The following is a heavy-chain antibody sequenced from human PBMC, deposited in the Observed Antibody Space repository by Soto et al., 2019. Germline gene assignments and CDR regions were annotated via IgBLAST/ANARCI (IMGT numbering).Heavy chain of an antibody. CDR3: GGQDYGAKGYYFEN. V-gene: IGHV4-39*01. CDR1: NGSISSRSSY. Sequence: QLQLQESGSGLVKPSETLSLTCTVSNGSISSRSSYWGWIRQTPGKGLEWIGSIYYIGNTYYNPSLKSRVTISIDTSTTQFSLRRNSVTAADTAVYFCGGQDYGAKGYYFENCG. CDR2: IYYIGNT. J-gene: IGHJ4*01. D-gene: IGHD4-17*01.